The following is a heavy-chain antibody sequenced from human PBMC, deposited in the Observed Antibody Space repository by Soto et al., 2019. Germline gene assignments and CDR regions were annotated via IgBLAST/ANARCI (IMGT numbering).Heavy chain of an antibody. CDR1: GFIFSDYY. V-gene: IGHV3-11*01. J-gene: IGHJ4*02. D-gene: IGHD2-15*01. Sequence: QVQLVESGGGLVKPGGSLRLSCATSGFIFSDYYMSWIRQAPGKGLEWVSYISSTASNKYYADSVKGRFTISRDNAKNSLYLQINSLRAEDSAVYYCARDGSGELDFWGQGTLVTVSS. CDR3: ARDGSGELDF. CDR2: ISSTASNK.